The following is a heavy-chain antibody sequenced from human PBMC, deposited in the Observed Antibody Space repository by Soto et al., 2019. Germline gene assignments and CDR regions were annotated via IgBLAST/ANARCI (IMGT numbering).Heavy chain of an antibody. D-gene: IGHD3-3*01. J-gene: IGHJ6*02. CDR1: GYSFTSYW. CDR3: ARSSSYDFWSGYHLTYYYYGMDV. V-gene: IGHV5-51*01. Sequence: GESLKISCKGSGYSFTSYWIGWVRQMPGKGLEWMGIIYPGDSDTRYSPSFQGQVTISADKSISTAYLQWSSLKASDTAMYYCARSSSYDFWSGYHLTYYYYGMDVWGQGTTVTVSS. CDR2: IYPGDSDT.